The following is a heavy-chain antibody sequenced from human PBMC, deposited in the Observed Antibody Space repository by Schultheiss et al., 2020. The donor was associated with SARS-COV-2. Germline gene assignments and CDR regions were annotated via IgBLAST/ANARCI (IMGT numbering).Heavy chain of an antibody. CDR3: AKGPHTYHYESSGYLGMFDP. CDR1: RFTFSTYT. CDR2: ISTSGTYA. D-gene: IGHD3-22*01. V-gene: IGHV3-21*05. J-gene: IGHJ5*02. Sequence: GGSLRLSCAASRFTFSTYTMNWVRQAPGKGLEWVAYISTSGTYADYADSVKGRFTISRDNSKNTVYLQMNSLRGEDTAIYYCAKGPHTYHYESSGYLGMFDPWGQGTLVTVSS.